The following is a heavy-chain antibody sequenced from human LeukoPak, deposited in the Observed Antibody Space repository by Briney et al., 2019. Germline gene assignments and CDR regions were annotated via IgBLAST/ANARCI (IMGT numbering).Heavy chain of an antibody. V-gene: IGHV3-21*01. CDR2: ISSSSSYI. CDR1: GFTFSSYS. J-gene: IGHJ6*02. D-gene: IGHD3-3*01. CDR3: ARDEDDFWSGYYYGMDV. Sequence: GGSLRLSCAASGFTFSSYSMNWVRQAPGKGLEWVSSISSSSSYIYYADSVKGRFTISRDNAKNSLYPQMNSLRAEDTAVYYCARDEDDFWSGYYYGMDVWGQGTTVTVSS.